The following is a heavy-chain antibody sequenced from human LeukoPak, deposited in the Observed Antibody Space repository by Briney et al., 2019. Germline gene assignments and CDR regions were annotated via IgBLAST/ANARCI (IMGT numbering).Heavy chain of an antibody. D-gene: IGHD6-6*01. V-gene: IGHV1-18*01. CDR2: ISAYNGNT. J-gene: IGHJ4*02. CDR3: ARDSRASPIAALDY. Sequence: GASVKVSCKASGYTFTSYGISWVRQAPGQGLEWMGWISAYNGNTNYAQKLQGRVTMTTDTSTSTAYMELRSLRSDDTAVYYCARDSRASPIAALDYWGQGTLVTVSS. CDR1: GYTFTSYG.